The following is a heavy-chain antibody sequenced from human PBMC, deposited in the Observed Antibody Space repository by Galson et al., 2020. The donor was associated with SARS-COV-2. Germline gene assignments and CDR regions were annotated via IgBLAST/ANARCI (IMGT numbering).Heavy chain of an antibody. CDR3: AGGSSADWGKWFDP. CDR2: IHAGSGST. CDR1: GYTFTGYA. D-gene: IGHD7-27*01. Sequence: ASVKVSCKASGYTFTGYALHWVRQAPGQRLEWMGWIHAGSGSTKYSQNFQGRVTITRDTSASTVYMELGSLRSEDTAVYYCAGGSSADWGKWFDPWGQGTLVTVSS. V-gene: IGHV1-3*01. J-gene: IGHJ5*02.